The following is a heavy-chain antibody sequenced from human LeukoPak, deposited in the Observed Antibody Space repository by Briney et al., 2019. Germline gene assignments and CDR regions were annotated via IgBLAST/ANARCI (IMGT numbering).Heavy chain of an antibody. J-gene: IGHJ4*02. CDR1: GDMFSNFT. V-gene: IGHV1-69*05. D-gene: IGHD3-9*01. CDR3: ARETIPILASNHYFDN. Sequence: ASVKVSCKSSGDMFSNFTISWVRQAPGQGLEWMGRIIPFFGTTNYAQKFQGRVSITTDGSTSTAYMELSSLTPEDTAIYYCARETIPILASNHYFDNWGQGTLVTVSS. CDR2: IIPFFGTT.